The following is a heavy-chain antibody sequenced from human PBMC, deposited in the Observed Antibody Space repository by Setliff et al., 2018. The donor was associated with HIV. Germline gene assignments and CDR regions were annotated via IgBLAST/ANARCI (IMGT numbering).Heavy chain of an antibody. V-gene: IGHV4-31*03. D-gene: IGHD3-3*01. Sequence: SETLSLTCTVSGGSISSGGYYWSWIRQHPGKGLEWIGYIYYSGSTYYNPSLKSRVTISVDTSKNQSSLKLSSVTAADTAMYFCARESRNDFWSGYYRTFDIWGQGTMVTVSS. CDR2: IYYSGST. CDR1: GGSISSGGYY. CDR3: ARESRNDFWSGYYRTFDI. J-gene: IGHJ3*02.